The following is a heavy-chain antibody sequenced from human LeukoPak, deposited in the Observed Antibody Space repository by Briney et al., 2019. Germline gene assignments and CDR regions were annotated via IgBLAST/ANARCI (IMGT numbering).Heavy chain of an antibody. J-gene: IGHJ4*02. CDR2: IYYSGST. D-gene: IGHD6-13*01. CDR3: ARHPIDPYSSSWT. V-gene: IGHV4-61*01. Sequence: PSETLSLTCTVSGASVSSGSYYWSWIRQPPGKGLEWIGYIYYSGSTNYNPSLKSRVTISVDTSKNQFSLKLSSVTAADTAVYYCARHPIDPYSSSWTWGQGTLVTVSS. CDR1: GASVSSGSYY.